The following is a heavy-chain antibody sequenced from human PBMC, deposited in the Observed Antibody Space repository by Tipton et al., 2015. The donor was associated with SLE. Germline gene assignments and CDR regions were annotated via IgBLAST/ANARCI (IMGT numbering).Heavy chain of an antibody. V-gene: IGHV3-23*03. CDR3: ARDIAGYYFDY. J-gene: IGHJ4*02. CDR2: IYSGGSST. Sequence: SLRLSCAASGFTFSSYAMSWVRQAPGKGLEWVSVIYSGGSSTYYADSVKGRFTISRDNSKNTLYLQMNSLRAEDTAVYYCARDIAGYYFDYWGQGTLVTVSS. D-gene: IGHD3-10*01. CDR1: GFTFSSYA.